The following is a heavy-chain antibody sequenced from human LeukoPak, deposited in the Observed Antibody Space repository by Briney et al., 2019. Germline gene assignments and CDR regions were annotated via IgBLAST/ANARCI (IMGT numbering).Heavy chain of an antibody. Sequence: GSLRLSCAASGFTFSSYGMHWVRQAPGKGLEWVAVIWYDGSNKYYADSVQGRFIISRDNSKNTLYLQMNSLRAEDTAVYYCAREMGLNIVATFGYWGQGTLVTVSS. D-gene: IGHD5-12*01. CDR2: IWYDGSNK. CDR1: GFTFSSYG. CDR3: AREMGLNIVATFGY. J-gene: IGHJ4*02. V-gene: IGHV3-33*01.